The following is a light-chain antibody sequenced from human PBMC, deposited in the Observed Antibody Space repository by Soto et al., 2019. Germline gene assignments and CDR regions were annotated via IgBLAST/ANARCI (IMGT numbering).Light chain of an antibody. Sequence: EIVLTQSPATLSLSQGERATFSCRASQSVSSSYLAWYQQKPGQAPRLLIYGASSRATGIPDRFSGSGSGTDFTLTISRLEPEDFAVYYCQQYGSSSTFGQGTKVDIK. J-gene: IGKJ1*01. V-gene: IGKV3-20*01. CDR3: QQYGSSST. CDR2: GAS. CDR1: QSVSSSY.